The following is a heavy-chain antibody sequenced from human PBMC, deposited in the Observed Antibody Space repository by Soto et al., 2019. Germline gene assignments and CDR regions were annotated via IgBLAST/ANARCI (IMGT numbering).Heavy chain of an antibody. Sequence: SETLSLTCAVYGGSFSGYYWSWIRQPPGKGLEWIGEINHSGSTNYNPSLKSRVTISVDTSKNQFSLKLSSVTAADTAVYYCARGQPITMVRGVISSPSSFMDVWGKGPTVTVSS. CDR1: GGSFSGYY. V-gene: IGHV4-34*01. CDR3: ARGQPITMVRGVISSPSSFMDV. D-gene: IGHD3-10*01. CDR2: INHSGST. J-gene: IGHJ6*03.